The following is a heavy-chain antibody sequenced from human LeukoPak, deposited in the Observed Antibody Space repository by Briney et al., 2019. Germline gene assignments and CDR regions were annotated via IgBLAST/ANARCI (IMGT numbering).Heavy chain of an antibody. CDR3: ARGGKGNYGSGSYYIDNWFDP. CDR1: GGSFSGYY. J-gene: IGHJ5*02. CDR2: INHSGST. V-gene: IGHV4-34*01. D-gene: IGHD3-10*01. Sequence: PLETLSLTCAVYGGSFSGYYWSWIRQPPGKGLEWIGEINHSGSTNYNPSLKSRVTISVDTSKNQFSLKLSSVTAADTAVYYCARGGKGNYGSGSYYIDNWFDPWGQGTLVTVSS.